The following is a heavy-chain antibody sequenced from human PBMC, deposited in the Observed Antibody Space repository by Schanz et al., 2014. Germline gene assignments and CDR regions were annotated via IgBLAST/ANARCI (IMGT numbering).Heavy chain of an antibody. J-gene: IGHJ4*02. V-gene: IGHV3-23*01. Sequence: EVQLLESGGGLVQPGGSLRLSCAASGFTFSSYAMSWVRQAPGKGLEWVSAISGSGGSTYYADSVKGRFTISRDNSKNTLYLQMNSLRAGDAAVYYCAKDAENTAMITDYFDYWGQGTLXTVSS. CDR3: AKDAENTAMITDYFDY. CDR1: GFTFSSYA. D-gene: IGHD5-18*01. CDR2: ISGSGGST.